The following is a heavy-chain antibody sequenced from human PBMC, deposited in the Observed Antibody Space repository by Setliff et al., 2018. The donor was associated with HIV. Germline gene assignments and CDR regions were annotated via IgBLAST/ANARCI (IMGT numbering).Heavy chain of an antibody. Sequence: SVKVSCKASGGTFTNYIYSWVRQAPGQGLGWMGGIIPISDMTHYAQHFQGRVTITADTATSTAYMDLTSLGSDDTAIYFCAGAPFRIMSAHYRTLDYWGQGTLVTVSS. D-gene: IGHD3-9*01. CDR3: AGAPFRIMSAHYRTLDY. CDR1: GGTFTNYI. J-gene: IGHJ4*02. V-gene: IGHV1-69*10. CDR2: IIPISDMT.